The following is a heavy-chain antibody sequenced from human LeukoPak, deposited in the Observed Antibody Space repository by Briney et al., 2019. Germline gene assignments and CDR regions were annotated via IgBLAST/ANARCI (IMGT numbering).Heavy chain of an antibody. V-gene: IGHV4-59*01. CDR1: GGSTSSYY. D-gene: IGHD4-17*01. CDR3: ARGRLTTNYDYGMDV. Sequence: PSETLSLTCTVSGGSTSSYYWSWIRQPPGKGLEWIGYIYYSGSTNYNPSLKSRVTISVDTSKNQFSLKLSSVTAADTAVYYCARGRLTTNYDYGMDVWGQGTTVIVSS. J-gene: IGHJ6*02. CDR2: IYYSGST.